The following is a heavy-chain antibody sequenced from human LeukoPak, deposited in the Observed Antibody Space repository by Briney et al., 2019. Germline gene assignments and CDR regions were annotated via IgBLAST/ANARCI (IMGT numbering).Heavy chain of an antibody. Sequence: GASVKVSCKASGGTFSSYAISWVRQAPGQGLEWMGRIIPILGIANYAQKFQGRVTITADESTSTAYMELSSLRSEDTAVYYCARVGYCSSTSCYDGWDYFDYWGQGTLVTVSS. V-gene: IGHV1-69*04. CDR2: IIPILGIA. J-gene: IGHJ4*02. D-gene: IGHD2-2*01. CDR1: GGTFSSYA. CDR3: ARVGYCSSTSCYDGWDYFDY.